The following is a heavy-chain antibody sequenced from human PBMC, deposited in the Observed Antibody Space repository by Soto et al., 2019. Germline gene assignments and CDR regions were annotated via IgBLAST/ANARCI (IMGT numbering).Heavy chain of an antibody. CDR2: VRSKAYAGAI. V-gene: IGHV3-49*04. J-gene: IGHJ4*02. CDR1: GFTLGDYA. CDR3: SRITWDFWSGCPFDY. Sequence: SLRLFCAALGFTLGDYAQSWVRQASGKGLEWVGLVRSKAYAGAIEYAASVKGRFTISRDDSKNIAYLQMDRLKTEDTAVYYCSRITWDFWSGCPFDYWGPGTLVTVSS. D-gene: IGHD3-3*01.